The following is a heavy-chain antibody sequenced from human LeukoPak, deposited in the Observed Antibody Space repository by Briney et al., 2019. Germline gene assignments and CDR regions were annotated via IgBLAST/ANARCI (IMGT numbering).Heavy chain of an antibody. CDR1: GFTFSNYG. CDR3: AKGYDSSGFYLDY. V-gene: IGHV3-30*02. Sequence: GRSLRLSCAASGFTFSNYGMHWVRQAPGKGLEWVAYMRSDGSTKYYADSVKGRFTISRDNSKNTLYVQMNSLRAEDTAVYYCAKGYDSSGFYLDYWGRGTLVTVSS. D-gene: IGHD3-22*01. CDR2: MRSDGSTK. J-gene: IGHJ4*02.